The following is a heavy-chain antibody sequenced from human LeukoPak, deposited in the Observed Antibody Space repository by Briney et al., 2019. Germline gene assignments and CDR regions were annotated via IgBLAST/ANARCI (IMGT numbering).Heavy chain of an antibody. CDR1: GVTPCRDS. J-gene: IGHJ6*03. Sequence: GCLRLSCAASGVTPCRDSMSSVRQAAGKGREWVANIKQDVREKYYMDSVKGRFTISRDNAKNSLYLQMNSLTVEDTAVYYCARVAGSVVAASPDEDYYYMDVWGKGTTVTVSS. CDR2: IKQDVREK. CDR3: ARVAGSVVAASPDEDYYYMDV. D-gene: IGHD6-6*01. V-gene: IGHV3-7*01.